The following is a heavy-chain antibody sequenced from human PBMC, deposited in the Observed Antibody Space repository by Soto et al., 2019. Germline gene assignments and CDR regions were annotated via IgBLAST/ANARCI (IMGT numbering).Heavy chain of an antibody. V-gene: IGHV3-23*01. D-gene: IGHD1-1*01. CDR1: GFTFSSYA. CDR2: ISGSGGST. CDR3: ANSEHDGDYYYYMDV. J-gene: IGHJ6*03. Sequence: GGSLRLSCAASGFTFSSYAMSWVRQAPGKGLEWVSAISGSGGSTYYADSVKGRFTISRDNSKNTLYLQMNSLRAEDTAVYYCANSEHDGDYYYYMDVWGKGTTVTVYS.